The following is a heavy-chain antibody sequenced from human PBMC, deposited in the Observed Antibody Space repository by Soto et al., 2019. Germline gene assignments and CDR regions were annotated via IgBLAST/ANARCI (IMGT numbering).Heavy chain of an antibody. CDR2: IDGVGAGT. CDR1: GFTFTNYW. Sequence: GGSLRLSCAASGFTFTNYWMHWVRQVPGKGLVWVSRIDGVGAGTSYSDSVRGRFTIPRDNAENMLYLQMNSLRAEDTAVYYCATLFEYWGQGTLVTVSS. J-gene: IGHJ4*02. CDR3: ATLFEY. V-gene: IGHV3-74*01.